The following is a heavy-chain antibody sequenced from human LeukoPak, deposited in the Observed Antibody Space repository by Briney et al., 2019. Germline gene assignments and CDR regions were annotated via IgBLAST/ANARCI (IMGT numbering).Heavy chain of an antibody. CDR2: ISYDGSNK. CDR3: TRDLSMWYRGVMSY. CDR1: GFTFSSYG. Sequence: GRSLRLSCAASGFTFSSYGMHWVRQAPGKGLEWVAVISYDGSNKYYADSVKGRFTISRDNAKNTLYLQMNSLGAEDTAVYYCTRDLSMWYRGVMSYWGQGTLVTVSS. V-gene: IGHV3-30*03. J-gene: IGHJ4*02. D-gene: IGHD3-10*01.